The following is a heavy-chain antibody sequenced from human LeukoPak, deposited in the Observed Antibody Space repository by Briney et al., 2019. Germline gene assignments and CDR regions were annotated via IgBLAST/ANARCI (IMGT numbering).Heavy chain of an antibody. J-gene: IGHJ5*02. CDR3: AKALEAVGTNWFDP. V-gene: IGHV3-48*04. CDR1: GFAFSTNS. D-gene: IGHD6-13*01. Sequence: AGSRRPSRAASGFAFSTNSIDWVRQAPGKGLEWLSYIIRSSSTIYYADSVKGRFTVSRGNAANLVYLQMNSLRAEDTAVYYCAKALEAVGTNWFDPWGQGTLVTVSS. CDR2: IIRSSSTI.